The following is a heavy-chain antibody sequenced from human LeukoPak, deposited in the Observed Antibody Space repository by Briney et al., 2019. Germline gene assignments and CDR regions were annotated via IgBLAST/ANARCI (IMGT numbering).Heavy chain of an antibody. CDR1: GFILSDYA. CDR3: TRGQEGNYYYFGMDV. D-gene: IGHD3-10*01. V-gene: IGHV3-49*03. Sequence: GGSLRLSCTASGFILSDYAMNWFRQAPGKGLEWVGFIRSKAYGGTAEYAASVKGRFTISRDESKTIAYLQMNSLKTEDTAVYYCTRGQEGNYYYFGMDVWGQGTTVTVSS. J-gene: IGHJ6*02. CDR2: IRSKAYGGTA.